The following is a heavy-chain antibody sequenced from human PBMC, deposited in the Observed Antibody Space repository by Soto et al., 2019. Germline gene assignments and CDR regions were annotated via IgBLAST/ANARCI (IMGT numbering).Heavy chain of an antibody. CDR2: IFYSGST. D-gene: IGHD2-15*01. V-gene: IGHV4-59*13. CDR1: GGSISSFY. Sequence: SETLSLTCTVSGGSISSFYWSWIWQPPEKGLEWIGYIFYSGSTKYNPSLKSRVTISLDTSKSQFSLKLSSVTAADTAVYYCAKDLGYCSGGSCPYFDSWGQGTLVTVSS. J-gene: IGHJ4*02. CDR3: AKDLGYCSGGSCPYFDS.